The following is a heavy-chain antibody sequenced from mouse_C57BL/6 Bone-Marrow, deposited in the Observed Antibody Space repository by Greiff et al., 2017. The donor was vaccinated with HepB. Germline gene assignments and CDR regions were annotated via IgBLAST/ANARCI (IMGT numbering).Heavy chain of an antibody. D-gene: IGHD1-1*01. V-gene: IGHV1-69*01. CDR2: IDPSDSYT. Sequence: VQLQQPGAELVMPGASVKLSCKASGYTFTSYWMHWVKQRPGQGLEWIGEIDPSDSYTNYNQKFKGKSTLTVDKSSSTAYMQLSNLTSEDSAVYYCAMEFPYYYVSSYDYAMDYWGQGTSVTVSS. CDR1: GYTFTSYW. J-gene: IGHJ4*01. CDR3: AMEFPYYYVSSYDYAMDY.